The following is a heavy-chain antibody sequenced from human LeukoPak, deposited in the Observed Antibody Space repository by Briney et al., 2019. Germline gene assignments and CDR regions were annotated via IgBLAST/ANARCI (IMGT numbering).Heavy chain of an antibody. J-gene: IGHJ6*03. CDR2: ISYDGSNK. CDR1: GFTFSSYG. D-gene: IGHD5-18*01. Sequence: GGSLRLSCAASGFTFSSYGMHWVRQAPGKGLEWVAVISYDGSNKYYADSVKGRFTISRDNSKNTLYLQMNSLRAEDTAVYYCAKGDTAMVNYYYYMDVWGKGTTVTVSS. CDR3: AKGDTAMVNYYYYMDV. V-gene: IGHV3-30*18.